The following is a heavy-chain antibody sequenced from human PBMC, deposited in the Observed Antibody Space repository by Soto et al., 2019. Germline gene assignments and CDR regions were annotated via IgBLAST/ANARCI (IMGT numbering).Heavy chain of an antibody. J-gene: IGHJ6*02. V-gene: IGHV3-23*01. CDR1: GFTFSTYT. CDR3: ARAGMNYYDSSGERSYGMDV. Sequence: GGSLRLSCAASGFTFSTYTMTWVRQAPGKGLERVSSVVGSGESTYYADSVKGRFTISRDNSKNTLYVQMNSLRAEDTAIYYCARAGMNYYDSSGERSYGMDVWGQGTTVTVSS. CDR2: VVGSGEST. D-gene: IGHD3-22*01.